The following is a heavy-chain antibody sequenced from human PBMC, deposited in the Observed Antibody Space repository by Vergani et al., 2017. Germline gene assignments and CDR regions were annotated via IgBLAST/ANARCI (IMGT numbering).Heavy chain of an antibody. CDR2: ISCDGSNK. V-gene: IGHV3-30-3*01. Sequence: QVQLVESGGGVVQPGRSLRLSCAASGFTFSSYAMHWVRQAPGKGLEWVAVISCDGSNKYYADSVKGRFTISRDNSKNTLYLQMNSLRAEDTAVYYCARDPRFIAVAGEGYFDYWGQGTLVTVSS. CDR1: GFTFSSYA. CDR3: ARDPRFIAVAGEGYFDY. J-gene: IGHJ4*02. D-gene: IGHD6-19*01.